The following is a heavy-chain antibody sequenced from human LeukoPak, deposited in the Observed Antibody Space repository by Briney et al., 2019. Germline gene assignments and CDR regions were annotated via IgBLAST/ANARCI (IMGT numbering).Heavy chain of an antibody. J-gene: IGHJ5*02. CDR1: GGSISSYY. V-gene: IGHV4-59*01. CDR2: IYYSGST. D-gene: IGHD3-10*01. Sequence: SETLSLTCTVSGGSISSYYWSWIRQPPGKGPEWIGYIYYSGSTNYNPSLKSRVTISVDTSKNQFSLKLSSVTAADTAVYYCARVPYGSGSYLSWFDPWGQGTLVTVSS. CDR3: ARVPYGSGSYLSWFDP.